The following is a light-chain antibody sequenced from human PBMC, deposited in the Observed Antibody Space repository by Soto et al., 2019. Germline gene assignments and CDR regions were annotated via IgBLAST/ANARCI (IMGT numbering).Light chain of an antibody. V-gene: IGKV1-5*01. CDR1: QTLRTW. CDR2: DVS. Sequence: DIQMTQSPSTLSASVGDRVTITCRASQTLRTWLAWYQQKPGKAPKLLIYDVSILQSGVPSRFSGSGSGTEFTLTISSLQPDDFATYYFQQYNGYPLTFDGGTQVQFK. CDR3: QQYNGYPLT. J-gene: IGKJ4*01.